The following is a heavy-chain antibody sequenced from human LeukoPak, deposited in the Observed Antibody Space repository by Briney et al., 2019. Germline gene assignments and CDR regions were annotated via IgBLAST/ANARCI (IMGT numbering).Heavy chain of an antibody. D-gene: IGHD2/OR15-2a*01. V-gene: IGHV3-23*01. CDR3: AKTYVGTTFFDS. CDR1: GFSFSNYA. CDR2: ISGSGGTI. Sequence: GGSLRLSCVASGFSFSNYAINWVGQAPGKGLEWVSAISGSGGTIFYADSVKGRFAISRDNSKNTLYLQMTGLRAEDTAVYYCAKTYVGTTFFDSWGQGTRVTVSS. J-gene: IGHJ4*02.